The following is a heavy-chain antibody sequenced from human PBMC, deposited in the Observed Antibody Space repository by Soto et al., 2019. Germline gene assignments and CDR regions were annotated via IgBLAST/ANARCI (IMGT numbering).Heavy chain of an antibody. Sequence: QVQLQESGPGLVKPSQTLSLTCTVSGGSISSGGYYWSWIRQHPGKGLEWIGYIYYSGSTYYNPSLKSRVTISVDTSKNQFSLKLSSVTAADTAVYYCVRMGPGDYLFDYWGQGTLVTVSS. CDR1: GGSISSGGYY. D-gene: IGHD4-17*01. CDR2: IYYSGST. V-gene: IGHV4-31*03. CDR3: VRMGPGDYLFDY. J-gene: IGHJ4*02.